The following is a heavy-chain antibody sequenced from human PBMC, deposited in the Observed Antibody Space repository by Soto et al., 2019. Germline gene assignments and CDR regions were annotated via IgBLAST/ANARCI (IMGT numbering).Heavy chain of an antibody. V-gene: IGHV3-30-3*01. Sequence: QVQLVESGGGVVQPGRSLRLSCAASGFTFSSYAMHWVRQAPGKGLEWVAVISYDGSNKYYADSVKGRFTISRDNSKNTLYLQMNSLRAEDTAVYYCASRSWGRGNSSDYWGQGTLVTVSS. CDR2: ISYDGSNK. CDR1: GFTFSSYA. J-gene: IGHJ4*02. D-gene: IGHD7-27*01. CDR3: ASRSWGRGNSSDY.